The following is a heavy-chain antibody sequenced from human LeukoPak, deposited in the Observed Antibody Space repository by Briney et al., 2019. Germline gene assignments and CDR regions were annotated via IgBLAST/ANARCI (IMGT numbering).Heavy chain of an antibody. CDR2: IWYDGSNK. CDR3: ARGRLDRYYYDSSGDSFDY. V-gene: IGHV3-33*01. Sequence: GRSLRLSCAASGFTFSSYGMHWVRQAPGKGLEWVAVIWYDGSNKYYADSVKGRFTISRDNSKNTLYLQMSSLRAEDTAVYYCARGRLDRYYYDSSGDSFDYWGQGTLVTVSS. J-gene: IGHJ4*02. CDR1: GFTFSSYG. D-gene: IGHD3-22*01.